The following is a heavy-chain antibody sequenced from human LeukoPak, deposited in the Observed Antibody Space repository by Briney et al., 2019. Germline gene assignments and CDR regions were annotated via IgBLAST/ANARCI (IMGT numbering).Heavy chain of an antibody. V-gene: IGHV4-59*01. D-gene: IGHD6-19*01. CDR3: ASFSYSSGWFDY. CDR2: IYYSGST. Sequence: SETLSLTCTVSGGSISSYYWSWIWQPPGKGLEWIGYIYYSGSTNYNPSLKSRVTISVDTSKNQFSLKLSSVTAADTAVYYCASFSYSSGWFDYWGQGTLVTVSS. J-gene: IGHJ4*02. CDR1: GGSISSYY.